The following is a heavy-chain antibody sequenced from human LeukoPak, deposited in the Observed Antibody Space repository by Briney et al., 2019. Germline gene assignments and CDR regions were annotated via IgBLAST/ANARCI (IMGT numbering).Heavy chain of an antibody. CDR1: GGSISSSNW. J-gene: IGHJ3*02. V-gene: IGHV4-4*02. D-gene: IGHD1-26*01. Sequence: SETLSLTCAVSGGSISSSNWWSWVRQPPGKGLEWSGEIYHMGSINYNPYLESRVTISVDKSKNQFSLKLSSVTAADTAGYYCASSPLRGSYYSADAFDIWRQGTMVTVSS. CDR2: IYHMGSI. CDR3: ASSPLRGSYYSADAFDI.